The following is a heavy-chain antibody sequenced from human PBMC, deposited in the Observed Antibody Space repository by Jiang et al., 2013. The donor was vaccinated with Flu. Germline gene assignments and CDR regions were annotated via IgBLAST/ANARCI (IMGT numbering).Heavy chain of an antibody. CDR3: GTARYCSGGSCVFDY. CDR2: IRSKTYGGTT. V-gene: IGHV3-49*03. D-gene: IGHD2-15*01. Sequence: QLVESGGGLVQPGRSLRLSCTASGFTFGDYAMSWSRQAPGKGLEWVSFIRSKTYGGTTEYAASVKGRFTMSRDDSKSIAYLQMNSLKTEDTAVYYCGTARYCSGGSCVFDYWGQGTLVTVSS. J-gene: IGHJ4*02. CDR1: GFTFGDYA.